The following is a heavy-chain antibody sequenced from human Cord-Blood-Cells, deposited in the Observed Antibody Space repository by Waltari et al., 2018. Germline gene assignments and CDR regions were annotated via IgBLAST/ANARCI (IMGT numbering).Heavy chain of an antibody. CDR3: ARGGYSGYDYVDY. J-gene: IGHJ4*02. D-gene: IGHD5-12*01. CDR2: ISYDGSNK. V-gene: IGHV3-30-3*01. Sequence: QVQLVESGGGVVQPGRSLRLSCAASGFTFSSYAMHWVRQAPGKGVEWVGVISYDGSNKYYADSVKGRFTISRDNSKNTLYLQMNGLRAEDTAVYYCARGGYSGYDYVDYWGQGTLVTVSS. CDR1: GFTFSSYA.